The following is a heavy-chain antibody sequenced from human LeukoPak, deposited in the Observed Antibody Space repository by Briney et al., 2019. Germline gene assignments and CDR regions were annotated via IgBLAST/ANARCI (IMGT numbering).Heavy chain of an antibody. CDR1: GFTFSSYG. V-gene: IGHV3-30*18. D-gene: IGHD3-22*01. J-gene: IGHJ6*02. CDR3: ANTMKYYYYGMDV. CDR2: ISYDGSNK. Sequence: PGGSLRLSCAASGFTFSSYGMHWIRQAPGKGLEWVAVISYDGSNKYYADSVKGRFTISRDNSKNTLYLQMNSLRAEDTAVYYCANTMKYYYYGMDVWGQGTTVTVSS.